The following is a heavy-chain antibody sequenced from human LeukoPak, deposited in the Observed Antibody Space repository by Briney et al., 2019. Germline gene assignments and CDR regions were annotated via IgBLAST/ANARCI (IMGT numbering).Heavy chain of an antibody. Sequence: GGSLRLSCAASGFTFSSFFMHWVRQAPGKGLESASAVSSNGDSTYYANSVKGRFTISRDNSKNTVYLQMGSLRPEDMAVYYCARRGNALNALDYWGQGTLVTVSS. CDR2: VSSNGDST. CDR3: ARRGNALNALDY. J-gene: IGHJ4*02. CDR1: GFTFSSFF. D-gene: IGHD1-1*01. V-gene: IGHV3-64*01.